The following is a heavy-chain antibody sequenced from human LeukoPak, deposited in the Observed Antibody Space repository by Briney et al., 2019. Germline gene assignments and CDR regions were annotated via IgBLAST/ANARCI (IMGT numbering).Heavy chain of an antibody. CDR2: ISGSGGNT. CDR1: GFTFSNFA. J-gene: IGHJ5*02. V-gene: IGHV3-23*01. Sequence: GASLRLSCAASGFTFSNFAMNWVRQAPGKGLEWVSAISGSGGNTYYADSVKGRFTISRDNSKNTLYLQMNSLRAEDTAVYYCASSPSRSSGLKFDPWGQGTLVTVSS. D-gene: IGHD1-26*01. CDR3: ASSPSRSSGLKFDP.